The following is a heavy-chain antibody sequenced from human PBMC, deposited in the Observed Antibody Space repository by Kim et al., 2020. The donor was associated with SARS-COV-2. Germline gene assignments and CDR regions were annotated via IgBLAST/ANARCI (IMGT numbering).Heavy chain of an antibody. V-gene: IGHV3-33*01. Sequence: GGSLRLSCAASGFTFSSYGMHWVRQAPGKGLEWVAVIWYDGSNKYYADSVKGRFTISRDNSKNTLYLQMNSLRAEDTAVYYCARDQGGVGDFDYWGQGTLVTVSS. J-gene: IGHJ4*02. CDR3: ARDQGGVGDFDY. D-gene: IGHD1-26*01. CDR1: GFTFSSYG. CDR2: IWYDGSNK.